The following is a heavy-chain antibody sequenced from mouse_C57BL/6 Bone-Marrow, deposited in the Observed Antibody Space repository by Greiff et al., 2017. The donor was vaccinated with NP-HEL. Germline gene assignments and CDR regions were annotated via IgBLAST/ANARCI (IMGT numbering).Heavy chain of an antibody. CDR3: ARNGDYGDYGVAY. V-gene: IGHV2-9-1*01. Sequence: VQLQESGPGLVAPSQSLSITCTVSGFSLTSYAISWVRQPPGKGLEWLGVIWTGGGTTYNSALKSRLSISKDNTKSQVFLKMNSLQTDDTARYYSARNGDYGDYGVAYWGQGTLVTVSA. CDR2: IWTGGGT. D-gene: IGHD2-13*01. J-gene: IGHJ3*01. CDR1: GFSLTSYA.